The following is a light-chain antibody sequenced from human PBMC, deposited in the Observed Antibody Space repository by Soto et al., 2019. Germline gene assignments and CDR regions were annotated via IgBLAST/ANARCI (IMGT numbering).Light chain of an antibody. Sequence: QSVLTQPASVSGSPGQSIAISCTGTSSDIGAYDYVSWYQQHPGKAPTLIIYDVNSRPSGVSNRFSGSKSGNAASLTISGLQAEDEADYFCTSYTTSRSYVFGTGTQLTVL. CDR2: DVN. J-gene: IGLJ1*01. CDR1: SSDIGAYDY. V-gene: IGLV2-14*03. CDR3: TSYTTSRSYV.